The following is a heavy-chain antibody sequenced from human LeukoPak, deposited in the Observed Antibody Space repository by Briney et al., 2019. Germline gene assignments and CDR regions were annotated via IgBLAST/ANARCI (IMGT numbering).Heavy chain of an antibody. CDR2: INPSGGNT. CDR1: GYTFTSYY. J-gene: IGHJ6*03. Sequence: GASVKVSCKASGYTFTSYYMHWVRQAPGQGLEWMGIINPSGGNTSYAQKFQGRVTMTRDTSTGTVYMELSSLRSEDTAVYYCAREGPPAAGTRYMDVWAKGPRSPSP. CDR3: AREGPPAAGTRYMDV. V-gene: IGHV1-46*01. D-gene: IGHD6-13*01.